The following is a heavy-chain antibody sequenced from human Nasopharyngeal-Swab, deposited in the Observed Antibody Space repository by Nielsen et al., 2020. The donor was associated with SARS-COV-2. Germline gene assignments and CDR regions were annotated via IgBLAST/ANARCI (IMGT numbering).Heavy chain of an antibody. V-gene: IGHV1-18*01. Sequence: WARQAPGQGLEWMGWISAYNGHTNYAQIFRGRVTMTADTSTNTAYMEMRGLRSADTAVYYCARSPITGPPFYHYGMAVWGQGTTVTVSS. CDR3: ARSPITGPPFYHYGMAV. CDR2: ISAYNGHT. D-gene: IGHD1-1*01. J-gene: IGHJ6*02.